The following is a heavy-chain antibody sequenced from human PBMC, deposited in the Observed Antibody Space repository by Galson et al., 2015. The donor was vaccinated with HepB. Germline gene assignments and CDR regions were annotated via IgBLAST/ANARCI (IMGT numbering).Heavy chain of an antibody. J-gene: IGHJ4*02. V-gene: IGHV3-30-3*01. CDR2: LTSAGDKE. CDR1: GFIFNTNS. CDR3: ARDAMGRGSGSYSAFDY. Sequence: SLRLSCAAYGFIFNTNSMHCVRQAPGKGLEWVAALTSAGDKEYYADSVTGRFSISRDHSKNILYLQINSLRTEDTAVYYCARDAMGRGSGSYSAFDYWGQGTLVTVSS. D-gene: IGHD1-26*01.